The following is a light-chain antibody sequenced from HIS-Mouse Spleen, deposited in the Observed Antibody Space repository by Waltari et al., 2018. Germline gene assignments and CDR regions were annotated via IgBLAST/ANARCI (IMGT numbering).Light chain of an antibody. CDR3: YSTDSSGNHRV. J-gene: IGLJ2*01. V-gene: IGLV3-10*01. Sequence: SYELTQPPSVSVSPGQTARITCSGDALPKNYAYWYQQKSGQAPLLVLYEDSKRPSGTSERFSGSSSGTIATLTISGAQVEDEADYYCYSTDSSGNHRVFGGGTKLTVL. CDR2: EDS. CDR1: ALPKNY.